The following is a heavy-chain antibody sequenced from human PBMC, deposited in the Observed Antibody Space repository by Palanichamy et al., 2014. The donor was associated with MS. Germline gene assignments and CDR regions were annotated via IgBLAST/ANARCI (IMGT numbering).Heavy chain of an antibody. Sequence: QVQLQQWGAGLLKPSETLSLTCAAYGGSFSGYYWSWIRQPPGKGLEWIGEINHSGSTNYNPSLKSRVTRSVDTSKNQFSLKLSSVTAADTAVHYCARGGISFGFKYYFDYWGQGTLVTVSS. V-gene: IGHV4-34*01. J-gene: IGHJ4*02. CDR1: GGSFSGYY. D-gene: IGHD3-10*01. CDR3: ARGGISFGFKYYFDY. CDR2: INHSGST.